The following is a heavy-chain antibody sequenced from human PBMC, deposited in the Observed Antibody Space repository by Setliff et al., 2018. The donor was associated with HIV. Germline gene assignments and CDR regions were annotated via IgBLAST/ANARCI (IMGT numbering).Heavy chain of an antibody. CDR3: ARVGYYDSSFDY. Sequence: SETLSLTCDVYGGSFSGYYWSWIRQPPGKGLEWIGKINHSGSTNYNPSLKSRVTISVDTSRNQFSLKLNYVTAADTAVYYCARVGYYDSSFDYWGQGTLVTVSS. V-gene: IGHV4-34*01. CDR2: INHSGST. J-gene: IGHJ4*02. D-gene: IGHD3-22*01. CDR1: GGSFSGYY.